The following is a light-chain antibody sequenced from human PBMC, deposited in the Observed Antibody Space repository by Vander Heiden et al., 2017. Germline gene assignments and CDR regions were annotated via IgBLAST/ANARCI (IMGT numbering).Light chain of an antibody. CDR2: GAS. CDR1: QSVSSN. Sequence: EIVMTQSPATLSVSPGERATLSCRASQSVSSNLAWYQQKPGQAPRLLIDGASTRATGIPAMFSGSGSGTEFTLTISSLQSEDFAVYYCQQYNNWLFGQGTKLEIK. J-gene: IGKJ2*01. V-gene: IGKV3-15*01. CDR3: QQYNNWL.